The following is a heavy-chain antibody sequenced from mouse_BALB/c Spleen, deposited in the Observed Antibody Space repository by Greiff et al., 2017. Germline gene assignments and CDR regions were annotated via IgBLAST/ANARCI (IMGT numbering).Heavy chain of an antibody. CDR2: ISYDGSN. D-gene: IGHD2-14*01. Sequence: EVQRVESGPGLVKPSQSLSLTCSVTGYSITSGYYWNWIRQFPGNKLEWMGYISYDGSNNYNPSLKNRISITRDTSKNQFFLKLNSVTTEDTATYYCAREGYGTFYYAMDYWGQGTSVTVSS. J-gene: IGHJ4*01. V-gene: IGHV3-6*02. CDR3: AREGYGTFYYAMDY. CDR1: GYSITSGYY.